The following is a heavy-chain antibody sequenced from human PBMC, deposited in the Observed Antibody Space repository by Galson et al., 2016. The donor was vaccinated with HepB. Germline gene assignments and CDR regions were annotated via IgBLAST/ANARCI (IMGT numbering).Heavy chain of an antibody. CDR1: GGAIRSGAYY. D-gene: IGHD3-9*01. Sequence: SETLSLTCTVSGGAIRSGAYYWTWIRQHPGKGREWIGEIYHSGSSNYNPSLKSRVTISVDKSNNQFSLKLRSVTAADTAVYYCARAPQDYDILTAYYWGYFDYWGQGILVTVSS. CDR2: IYHSGSS. J-gene: IGHJ4*02. V-gene: IGHV4-39*07. CDR3: ARAPQDYDILTAYYWGYFDY.